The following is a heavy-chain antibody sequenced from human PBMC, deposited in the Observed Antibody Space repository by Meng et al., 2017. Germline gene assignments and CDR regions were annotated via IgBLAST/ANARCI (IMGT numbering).Heavy chain of an antibody. CDR2: IYYSGST. D-gene: IGHD6-19*01. Sequence: QIPLRESGPGMVRTSDTLSPLCPVTGGSVTIGSYFWRWFRQPPGKGLEWIGYIYYSGSTNYNHSLKSRVTISVDTSKNQFSLKLSSVTAADTAVYYCARAIAVAGITIDYWGQGTLVTVSS. CDR1: GGSVTIGSYF. CDR3: ARAIAVAGITIDY. J-gene: IGHJ4*02. V-gene: IGHV4-61*01.